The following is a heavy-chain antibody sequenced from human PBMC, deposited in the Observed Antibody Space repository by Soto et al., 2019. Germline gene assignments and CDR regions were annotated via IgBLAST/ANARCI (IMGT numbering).Heavy chain of an antibody. CDR2: IIPIFGTA. CDR1: GGTFSSYA. CDR3: ARSEYYDRSGYVYYSDY. Sequence: QVQLVQSGAEVKKPGSSVKVSCKASGGTFSSYAISWVRQAPGQGLEWMGGIIPIFGTANYAQKFQGRVTITGDESTSTAYMEQSRLRSEDTAVYYCARSEYYDRSGYVYYSDYWGQGTLVTVSS. J-gene: IGHJ4*02. D-gene: IGHD3-22*01. V-gene: IGHV1-69*12.